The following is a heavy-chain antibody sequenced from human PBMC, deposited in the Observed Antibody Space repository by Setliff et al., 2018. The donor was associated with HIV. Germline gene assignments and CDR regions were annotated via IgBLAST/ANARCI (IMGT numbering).Heavy chain of an antibody. CDR3: AKQYSMYYYYYMDV. CDR1: GFTFSSYA. CDR2: ISGSGGST. Sequence: LSLSCAASGFTFSSYAMSWVRQAPGKGLEWVSAISGSGGSTYYADSVKGRFTISRDNSKNTLYLQMNSLRAEDTAVHYCAKQYSMYYYYYMDVWGKGTTVTVSS. V-gene: IGHV3-23*01. J-gene: IGHJ6*03. D-gene: IGHD6-6*01.